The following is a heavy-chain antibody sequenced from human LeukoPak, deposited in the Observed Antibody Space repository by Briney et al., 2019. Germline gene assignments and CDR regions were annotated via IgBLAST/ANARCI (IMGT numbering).Heavy chain of an antibody. CDR3: ARDGYSYGHWFDP. Sequence: SETLSLTCTVSGGSISSYYWSWIRQPPGKGLGWIGYIYYSGSTNYNPSLKSRVTISVDTSKNQFSLKLSSVTAADTAVYYCARDGYSYGHWFDPWGQGTLVTVSS. CDR2: IYYSGST. D-gene: IGHD5-18*01. J-gene: IGHJ5*02. V-gene: IGHV4-59*01. CDR1: GGSISSYY.